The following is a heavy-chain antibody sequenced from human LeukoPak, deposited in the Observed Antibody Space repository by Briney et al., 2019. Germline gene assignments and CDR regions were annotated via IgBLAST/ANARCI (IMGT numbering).Heavy chain of an antibody. V-gene: IGHV1-18*01. J-gene: IGHJ4*02. CDR1: GYIFAHNG. Sequence: ASVQVSCKTSGYIFAHNGISWVRQAPGQGPEWMGWISAYNGDTNYAQKLQGRVTMTTDTSTSTAYMELRSLRSDDTAVYYCARAPASHYDILTGYYRYWGQGTLVTVSS. D-gene: IGHD3-9*01. CDR2: ISAYNGDT. CDR3: ARAPASHYDILTGYYRY.